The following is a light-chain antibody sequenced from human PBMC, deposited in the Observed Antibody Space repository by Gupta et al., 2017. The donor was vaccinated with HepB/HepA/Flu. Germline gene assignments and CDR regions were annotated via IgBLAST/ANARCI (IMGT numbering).Light chain of an antibody. J-gene: IGLJ1*01. V-gene: IGLV1-44*01. CDR1: TSNIGNNA. CDR3: AAWRDSLLNSYV. Sequence: QSVLTQPPSASGTPGQRFVISCSGSTSNIGNNAINWYQQLPGTAPKLLIFGNTQWPSGVPDRFYASNSGPSASLAINVLQSEDEADYFCAAWRDSLLNSYVFGTGTKVTVL. CDR2: GNT.